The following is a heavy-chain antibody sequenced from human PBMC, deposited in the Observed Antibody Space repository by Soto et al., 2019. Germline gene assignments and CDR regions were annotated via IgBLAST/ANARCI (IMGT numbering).Heavy chain of an antibody. D-gene: IGHD3-3*01. Sequence: SETLSLTCTVSGGSVSSGSYYWSWIRQPPGKGLEWIGYIYYSGSTNYNPSLKSRVTISVDTSKNQFSLKLSSVTAADTAVYYCASLLDDFWSGYYVGSWFDPWGQGTLVTVSS. CDR3: ASLLDDFWSGYYVGSWFDP. J-gene: IGHJ5*02. CDR2: IYYSGST. CDR1: GGSVSSGSYY. V-gene: IGHV4-61*01.